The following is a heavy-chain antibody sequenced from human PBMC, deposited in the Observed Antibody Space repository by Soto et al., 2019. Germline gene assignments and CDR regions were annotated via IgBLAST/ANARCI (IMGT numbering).Heavy chain of an antibody. V-gene: IGHV3-21*01. CDR1: GFPFISHT. J-gene: IGHJ4*02. Sequence: EVKLVESGGGLVKPGESLTLSCVASGFPFISHTMSWIRQAPGKGLVWVSSLSSKSAYIYYTVSVRGRFNVSRDNAKNSLFLQMNSLRVEDTGVYYCARVGRYLSESRESHWGRGTVVIVSS. D-gene: IGHD3-10*01. CDR3: ARVGRYLSESRESH. CDR2: LSSKSAYI.